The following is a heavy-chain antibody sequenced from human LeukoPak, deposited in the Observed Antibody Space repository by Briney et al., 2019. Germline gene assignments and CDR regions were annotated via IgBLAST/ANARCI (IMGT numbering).Heavy chain of an antibody. CDR1: GGSISSNF. Sequence: SETLSLTCTVSGGSISSNFWAWIRQPPGKGLEWIGYMFYSGSTNYNPSLKSRVTISGDTSKNQFSLKLSSVTAEDTAVYYCSRIEKTIVAMYPGLFPLNAFDIWGQGKMVIISS. J-gene: IGHJ3*02. CDR3: SRIEKTIVAMYPGLFPLNAFDI. CDR2: MFYSGST. V-gene: IGHV4-59*01. D-gene: IGHD3/OR15-3a*01.